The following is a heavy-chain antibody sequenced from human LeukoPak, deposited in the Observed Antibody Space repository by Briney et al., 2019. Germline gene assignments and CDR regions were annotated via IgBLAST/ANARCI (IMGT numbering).Heavy chain of an antibody. V-gene: IGHV4-39*01. Sequence: SETLSLTCTVSGGSISSSSYYWGWVRQPPGKGLEWIGSIYYSGSTYYNPSLKSRATISVDTSKNQFSLKLSSVTAADTAVYYCARPRNAQDWFDPWGQGTLVTVSS. J-gene: IGHJ5*02. CDR2: IYYSGST. CDR3: ARPRNAQDWFDP. D-gene: IGHD1-14*01. CDR1: GGSISSSSYY.